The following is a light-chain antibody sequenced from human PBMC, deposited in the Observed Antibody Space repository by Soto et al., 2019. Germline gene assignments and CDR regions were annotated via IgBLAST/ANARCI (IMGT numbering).Light chain of an antibody. J-gene: IGKJ1*01. V-gene: IGKV3-20*01. CDR1: QSVAGSY. Sequence: IMLTQSPVTLSLSPEEGATLSCRASQSVAGSYLAWYQQKPGRTPRLLIYGASSRATGIPDRFSGSGSGTEFTLTINRLEPEDFAVYYCQQYNNWPRWTFGQGTKVDIK. CDR3: QQYNNWPRWT. CDR2: GAS.